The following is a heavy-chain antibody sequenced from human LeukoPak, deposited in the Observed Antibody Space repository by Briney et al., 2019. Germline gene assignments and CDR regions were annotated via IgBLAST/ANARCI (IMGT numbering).Heavy chain of an antibody. Sequence: PGGSLRLSCAASGFTFDNYGMHWVRQAPGKGLEWVAFIRSDGGIKYYADSVKGRFTISRDNANNSLYLQMNSLRAEDTAVYYCARRTPGYCSGGSCYGFQHWGQGTLVTVSS. CDR1: GFTFDNYG. J-gene: IGHJ1*01. V-gene: IGHV3-30*02. CDR2: IRSDGGIK. D-gene: IGHD2-15*01. CDR3: ARRTPGYCSGGSCYGFQH.